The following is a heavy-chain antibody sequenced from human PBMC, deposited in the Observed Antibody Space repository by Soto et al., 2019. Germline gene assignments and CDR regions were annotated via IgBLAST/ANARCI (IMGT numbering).Heavy chain of an antibody. Sequence: QVQLVESGGGVVQPGRSLRLSCAASGFTLSTYAIHWVRQAPGKGLEWVAVISYDGSNKHYADSVKGRFTISRDNSKNTLYLQMNSLRSEDTAVHHCARDRGVLRFLQWAFDIWGQGTMVTVSS. V-gene: IGHV3-30-3*01. CDR3: ARDRGVLRFLQWAFDI. D-gene: IGHD3-3*01. CDR1: GFTLSTYA. J-gene: IGHJ3*02. CDR2: ISYDGSNK.